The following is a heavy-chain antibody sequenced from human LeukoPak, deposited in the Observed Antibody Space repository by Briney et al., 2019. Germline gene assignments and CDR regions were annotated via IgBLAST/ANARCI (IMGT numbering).Heavy chain of an antibody. CDR3: ASYNWNYDMDV. CDR1: GFTFSSYS. J-gene: IGHJ6*02. CDR2: INGDGS. D-gene: IGHD1-20*01. V-gene: IGHV3-74*01. Sequence: GGSLRLSCAASGFTFSSYSMNWVRQAPGKGLVWVSRINGDGSYGVSVNGRFTISRDNAKSTLYLQMHNLRVEDTAVYYRASYNWNYDMDVWGQGTTVIVSS.